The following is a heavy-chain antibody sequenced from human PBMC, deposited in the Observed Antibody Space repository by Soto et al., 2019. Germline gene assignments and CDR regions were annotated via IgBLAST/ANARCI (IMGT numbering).Heavy chain of an antibody. Sequence: QITLKESGPTLVKPTQTLTLTCTLSGFSLSSRGVGVGWIRQPPGKALEWLALIYWDDEKRYTPSLKSRLTITKDTSKNQVVLTMTNMDPVDTATYYCAHSPLWFGDSWAYAMDVWGQGTTVTVSS. D-gene: IGHD3-10*01. J-gene: IGHJ6*02. CDR1: GFSLSSRGVG. CDR2: IYWDDEK. V-gene: IGHV2-5*02. CDR3: AHSPLWFGDSWAYAMDV.